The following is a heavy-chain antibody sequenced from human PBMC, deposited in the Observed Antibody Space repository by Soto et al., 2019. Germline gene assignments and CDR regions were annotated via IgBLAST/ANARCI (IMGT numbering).Heavy chain of an antibody. V-gene: IGHV3-33*01. D-gene: IGHD1-26*01. CDR1: GFTFSSYG. CDR3: AREGVYRAGRAYFDY. CDR2: IWYDGSNK. Sequence: QVQLVESGGGVVQPGRSLRLSCAASGFTFSSYGMHWVRQAPGKGLEWVAVIWYDGSNKYYADSVKGRFTISRDNSKNTLYLQMNSLRAEDTAVYYCAREGVYRAGRAYFDYWGQGTLVTVSS. J-gene: IGHJ4*02.